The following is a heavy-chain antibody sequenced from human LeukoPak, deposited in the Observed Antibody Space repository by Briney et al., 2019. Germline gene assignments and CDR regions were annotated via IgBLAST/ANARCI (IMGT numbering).Heavy chain of an antibody. CDR1: GFTFSSYA. V-gene: IGHV3-23*01. D-gene: IGHD2-8*01. J-gene: IGHJ4*02. Sequence: GGSLRLSCAASGFTFSSYAMSWVRQAPGKGLEWVSAISGSGGSTYYADSVKGRFTISRDNSKNTLYLQMNSLRAEDTAVYYCAKLGGVYVMGFDYGGQETLVTVSS. CDR2: ISGSGGST. CDR3: AKLGGVYVMGFDY.